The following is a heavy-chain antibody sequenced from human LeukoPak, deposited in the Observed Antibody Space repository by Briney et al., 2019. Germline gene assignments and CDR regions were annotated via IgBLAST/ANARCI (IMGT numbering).Heavy chain of an antibody. CDR1: GFTLSSHA. D-gene: IGHD3-9*01. J-gene: IGHJ4*02. Sequence: GGSLRLSCAAAGFTLSSHAMSWVRQSPGKGLEWVSTISGGGGNTYYADSVKGRFTISRDNSKNRLYLQMTGLRAEDTAVYYCARERGNYDILTGYGYWGQGTLVTVSS. V-gene: IGHV3-23*01. CDR3: ARERGNYDILTGYGY. CDR2: ISGGGGNT.